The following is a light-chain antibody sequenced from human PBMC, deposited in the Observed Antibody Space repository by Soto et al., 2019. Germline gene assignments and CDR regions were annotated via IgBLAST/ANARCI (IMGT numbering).Light chain of an antibody. CDR2: GAS. V-gene: IGKV3-20*01. J-gene: IGKJ1*01. CDR1: QSVSSGH. Sequence: DIVLTQSPGTLSLSPGERASLSCRASQSVSSGHLAWYQQKPGQAPRLLIYGASSRATGIPDRFSGSGSGTDFTLTISRLEPEDYAVYYCQQYGHSLWTFGQGPRWIS. CDR3: QQYGHSLWT.